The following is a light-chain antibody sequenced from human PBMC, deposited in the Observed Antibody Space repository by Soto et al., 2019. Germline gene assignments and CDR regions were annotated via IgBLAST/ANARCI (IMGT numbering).Light chain of an antibody. CDR3: QQYGSSPL. J-gene: IGKJ2*01. V-gene: IGKV3-20*01. Sequence: EIVLTQSPGTLSLSPGERATLSCRASQSVSSSYLAWYQQKPGQAPRLLIYGASSRATGIPDRFSGSGSGTHFTLTISRLEPEDFAVYYCQQYGSSPLFGQGTKLDIK. CDR1: QSVSSSY. CDR2: GAS.